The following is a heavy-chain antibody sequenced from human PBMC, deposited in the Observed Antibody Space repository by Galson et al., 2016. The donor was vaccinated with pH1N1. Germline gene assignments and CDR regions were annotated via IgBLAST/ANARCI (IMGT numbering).Heavy chain of an antibody. V-gene: IGHV3-74*01. CDR2: ISSEGSSI. Sequence: SLRLSCAASGFTFSSFWMHWVRQVPGKGLVWVSRISSEGSSISYPASVKGRFTISRDNARNTLYLEMNSLRAEDTALYYCARVRLILPGDPTGYFDLWGQGALVTVSS. CDR3: ARVRLILPGDPTGYFDL. CDR1: GFTFSSFW. D-gene: IGHD7-27*01. J-gene: IGHJ4*02.